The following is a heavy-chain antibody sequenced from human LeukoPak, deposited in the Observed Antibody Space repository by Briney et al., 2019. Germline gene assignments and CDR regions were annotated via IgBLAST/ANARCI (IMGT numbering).Heavy chain of an antibody. CDR1: GFTFSSYG. CDR2: IRYDGSNK. CDR3: TRSRSLGIAAAASDY. J-gene: IGHJ4*02. V-gene: IGHV3-30*02. Sequence: GGSLRLSCAASGFTFSSYGMHWVRQAPGKGLEWVAFIRYDGSNKYYADSVKGRFTISRDNAKNTLYLQMNSLRAEDTAVYYCTRSRSLGIAAAASDYWGQGTLVTVSS. D-gene: IGHD6-13*01.